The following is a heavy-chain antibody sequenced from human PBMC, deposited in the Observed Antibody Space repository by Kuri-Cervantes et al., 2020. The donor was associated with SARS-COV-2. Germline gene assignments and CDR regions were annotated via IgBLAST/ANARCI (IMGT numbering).Heavy chain of an antibody. Sequence: GSLRLSCTVSGAXISSSTYYWGWIPQSPGKGLEWLGSIYESGDTYYSSSLKSRLSLSVDTSKNQFSLKLTSVTAADXXXHYCARHXXFDRFHKWGQGTQVTVSS. V-gene: IGHV4-39*01. J-gene: IGHJ4*02. CDR2: IYESGDT. CDR3: ARHXXFDRFHK. D-gene: IGHD3-9*01. CDR1: GAXISSSTYY.